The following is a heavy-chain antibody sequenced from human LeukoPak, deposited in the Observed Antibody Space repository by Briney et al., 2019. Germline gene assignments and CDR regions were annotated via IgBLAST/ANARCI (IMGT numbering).Heavy chain of an antibody. CDR1: GFTFSSYG. Sequence: PGWSLRLSCAASGFTFSSYGMHWVRQAPGKGLEWVAVIWYDGSNKYYADSVKGRFTISRDNSKNTLYLQMNSLRAEDTAVYYCAKCSTYYYDSSGYYYFDYWGQGTLVTVSS. V-gene: IGHV3-33*06. CDR3: AKCSTYYYDSSGYYYFDY. J-gene: IGHJ4*02. CDR2: IWYDGSNK. D-gene: IGHD3-22*01.